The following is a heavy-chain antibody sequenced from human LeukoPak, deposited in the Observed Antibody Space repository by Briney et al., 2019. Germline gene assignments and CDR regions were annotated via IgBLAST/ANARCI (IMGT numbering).Heavy chain of an antibody. V-gene: IGHV4-38-2*01. CDR2: IYHSGST. CDR3: ASFTTAVAATLGAFDI. J-gene: IGHJ3*02. Sequence: PSETLSLTCAVSGYSISSGCYWGWIRQPPGKGLEWIGSIYHSGSTYYNPSLKSRVTISVDTSKNQLSLKLSSVTAADTAVYYCASFTTAVAATLGAFDIWGQGTMVTVSS. D-gene: IGHD6-19*01. CDR1: GYSISSGCY.